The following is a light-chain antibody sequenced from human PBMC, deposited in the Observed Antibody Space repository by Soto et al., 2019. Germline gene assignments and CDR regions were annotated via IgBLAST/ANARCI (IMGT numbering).Light chain of an antibody. Sequence: EIVLTQSPATLSLSPGERATLSCRASQSVSSYLAWYQQKPGQAPRLLIYDASNRATGIPARFRGSGSGTDFTLTISSLEPEDFAVYYCQQRSNWPFTFGQGTRLEMK. V-gene: IGKV3-11*01. CDR3: QQRSNWPFT. CDR1: QSVSSY. J-gene: IGKJ5*01. CDR2: DAS.